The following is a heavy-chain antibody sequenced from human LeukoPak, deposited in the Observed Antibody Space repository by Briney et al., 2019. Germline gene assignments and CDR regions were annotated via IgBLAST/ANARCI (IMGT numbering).Heavy chain of an antibody. CDR3: ARIGQRAFDI. CDR1: GGSISSYY. CDR2: IYISGST. Sequence: SETLSLTCTVSGGSISSYYWTWIRQPAGKGLEWIGRIYISGSTNYNPSLKSRVTMSVDASKNQFSLKLSSVTAADTAVYYCARIGQRAFDIWGQGTMVTVSS. V-gene: IGHV4-4*07. J-gene: IGHJ3*02. D-gene: IGHD5-24*01.